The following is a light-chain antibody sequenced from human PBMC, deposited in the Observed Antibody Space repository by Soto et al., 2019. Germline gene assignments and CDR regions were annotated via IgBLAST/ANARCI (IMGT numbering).Light chain of an antibody. J-gene: IGKJ5*01. V-gene: IGKV3D-15*01. CDR3: QQHSNWPRIT. CDR2: GAS. CDR1: QNVSKN. Sequence: DTLMTQSPVALSASPGERATISCRARQNVSKNLAWYQQKPGQAPRLLIYGASTRATGIPARFSGSGSGTDFTLTISSLEPEDDAVYYCQQHSNWPRITFGQGTRLEIK.